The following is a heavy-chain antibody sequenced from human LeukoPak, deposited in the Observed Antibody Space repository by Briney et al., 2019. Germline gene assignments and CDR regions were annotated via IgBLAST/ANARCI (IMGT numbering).Heavy chain of an antibody. CDR2: MYGDNEK. CDR3: AHFAYNSGWNSFDS. J-gene: IGHJ5*01. D-gene: IGHD3-22*01. V-gene: IGHV2-5*02. Sequence: SGPTLVKPTQTLTLTCSFSGFSLTTNRDGVGWIRQPPGKGLEWPALMYGDNEKRYSPSLKTRFTITKDGSKSQVVFTMTNMDPVDTATYFCAHFAYNSGWNSFDSWGQGTLVTVSS. CDR1: GFSLTTNRDG.